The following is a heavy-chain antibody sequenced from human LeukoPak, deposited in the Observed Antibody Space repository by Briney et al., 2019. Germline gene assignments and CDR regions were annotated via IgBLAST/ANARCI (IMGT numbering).Heavy chain of an antibody. J-gene: IGHJ4*02. D-gene: IGHD6-25*01. V-gene: IGHV3-48*01. CDR2: ISSSSANI. Sequence: GGSLRLSCAASGFTFSSSSMNWVRQAPGEGLEWVSYISSSSANIYYADSVKGRFPISRDNAKNSLFLQMNSLRAEDTAVYYCARGRSGYYFDYWGQGTLVTVSS. CDR1: GFTFSSSS. CDR3: ARGRSGYYFDY.